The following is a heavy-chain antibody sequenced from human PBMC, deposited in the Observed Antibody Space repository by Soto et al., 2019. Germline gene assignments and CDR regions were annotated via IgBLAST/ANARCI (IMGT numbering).Heavy chain of an antibody. V-gene: IGHV3-30-3*01. CDR1: GFSFSTYA. J-gene: IGHJ4*02. D-gene: IGHD2-21*02. CDR2: ISYDGSNK. Sequence: GGSLRLSCAASGFSFSTYAVHWVRQAPGKGLEWVAVISYDGSNKNYADSVKGRFTISRDNSKRTLFLQMNALRADDTAVYYGASSLVTSFDYWGQGTLVTVSS. CDR3: ASSLVTSFDY.